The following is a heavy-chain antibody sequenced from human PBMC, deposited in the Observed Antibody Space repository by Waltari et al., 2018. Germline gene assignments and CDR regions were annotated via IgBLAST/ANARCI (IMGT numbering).Heavy chain of an antibody. D-gene: IGHD5-18*01. CDR2: ISSSGSI. CDR3: ARVAPYTIDGFDS. Sequence: QLQLQESGPGLVKPSETLSLTCTVSGDSIKSSTYNWAWVRQPPGKGLEYIVSISSSGSIYYNPSLMSRVTISVDSSKNQFSLDFTSVTAADTAVYYCARVAPYTIDGFDSWGQGTLVTVSS. V-gene: IGHV4-39*07. CDR1: GDSIKSSTYN. J-gene: IGHJ4*02.